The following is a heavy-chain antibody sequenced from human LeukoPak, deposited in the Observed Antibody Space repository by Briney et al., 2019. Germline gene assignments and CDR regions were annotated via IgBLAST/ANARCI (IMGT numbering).Heavy chain of an antibody. D-gene: IGHD3-22*01. Sequence: GGSLRLSCAASGFTFSSYGMHWVRQAPGKGLEWVAVIWYDGSNKYYADSVKGRFTISRDNSKNTLYLQMNSLRAEDTAVYYCARARGYYYDSSGPKRAFDIWGQGTMVTVSS. CDR1: GFTFSSYG. CDR3: ARARGYYYDSSGPKRAFDI. V-gene: IGHV3-33*01. J-gene: IGHJ3*02. CDR2: IWYDGSNK.